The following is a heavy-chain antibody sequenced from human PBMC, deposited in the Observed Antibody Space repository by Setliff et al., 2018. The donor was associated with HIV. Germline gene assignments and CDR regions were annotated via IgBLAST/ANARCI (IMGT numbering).Heavy chain of an antibody. V-gene: IGHV1-18*01. CDR1: GYTFTSYG. CDR2: ISAYNGNT. D-gene: IGHD6-6*01. J-gene: IGHJ4*02. Sequence: ASVKVSCKASGYTFTSYGISWVRQAPGQGLEWMGWISAYNGNTNYAQKFQGRVTMTRNTSISTAYRELSSLRSEDTAVYYCARGFIAARRTVDYWGQGTLVTVSS. CDR3: ARGFIAARRTVDY.